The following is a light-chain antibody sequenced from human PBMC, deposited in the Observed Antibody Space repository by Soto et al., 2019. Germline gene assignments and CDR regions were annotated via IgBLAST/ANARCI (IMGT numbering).Light chain of an antibody. CDR1: SNDIGAYNY. V-gene: IGLV2-14*01. Sequence: QSALTQPASVSGSPGQSITISCTGTSNDIGAYNYVSWYQHHPGRAPKLIIYEVTNRPSGVSNRFSGSRSGNTASLTISGLQAEDEADYYCSSYTDSSNYVFGTGTKLTVL. CDR2: EVT. J-gene: IGLJ1*01. CDR3: SSYTDSSNYV.